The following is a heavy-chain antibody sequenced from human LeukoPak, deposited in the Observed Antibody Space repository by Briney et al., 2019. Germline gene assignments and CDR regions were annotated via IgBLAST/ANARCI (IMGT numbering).Heavy chain of an antibody. V-gene: IGHV3-21*01. CDR2: ISSSSSYI. J-gene: IGHJ3*02. Sequence: PGGSLRPSCAASGFTFSSYSMNWVRQAPGKGLEWVSSISSSSSYIYYADSVKGRFTISRDNAKNSLYLQMNSLRAEDTAVYYCARGGPSSGNDAFDIWGQGTMVTVSS. D-gene: IGHD3-22*01. CDR1: GFTFSSYS. CDR3: ARGGPSSGNDAFDI.